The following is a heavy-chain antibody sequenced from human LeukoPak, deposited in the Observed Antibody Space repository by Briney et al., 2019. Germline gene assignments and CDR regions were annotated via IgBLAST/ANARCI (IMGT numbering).Heavy chain of an antibody. Sequence: PGGSLRLSCAASGLTFISYAMSWVRQAPGKGLEWIPPNSGSGDSTYNAASVNGRFTISRDNSKNTLYLQMNSLRAEDTAVYYCAKDLWGGSYVGGDAFDIWGQGTMVTVSS. D-gene: IGHD1-26*01. CDR1: GLTFISYA. CDR3: AKDLWGGSYVGGDAFDI. CDR2: NSGSGDST. J-gene: IGHJ3*02. V-gene: IGHV3-23*01.